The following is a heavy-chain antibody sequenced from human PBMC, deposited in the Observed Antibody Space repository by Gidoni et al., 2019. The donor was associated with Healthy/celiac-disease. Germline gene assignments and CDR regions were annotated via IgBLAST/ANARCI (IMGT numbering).Heavy chain of an antibody. V-gene: IGHV3-15*01. Sequence: EVQLVESGGGLVKPGGSLRLSCADSGVTFSNAWMSWVRQAQGKGLEVVGRSKSTTDGGTTDYASPVNGRFHISRDDSKNTLYLQMNSLRTEDTAVYYCTTDSMAEWRSGYYGHYYGMDVWGQGTTVTVSS. CDR3: TTDSMAEWRSGYYGHYYGMDV. CDR1: GVTFSNAW. J-gene: IGHJ6*02. D-gene: IGHD3-3*01. CDR2: SKSTTDGGTT.